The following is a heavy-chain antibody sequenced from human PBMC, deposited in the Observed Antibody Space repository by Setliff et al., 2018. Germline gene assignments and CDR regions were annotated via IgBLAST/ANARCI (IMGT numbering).Heavy chain of an antibody. CDR2: ISAYTGNT. CDR1: GYTFSHSG. CDR3: SRLVRYCSKTTCQTASGAEL. D-gene: IGHD2-8*01. V-gene: IGHV1-18*01. J-gene: IGHJ4*02. Sequence: ASVKVSCKASGYTFSHSGITWVRQAPGQGLEWMGWISAYTGNTNCAPKLQGRVTMTTDASTSTAYMELRGLTSDDTAVYYCSRLVRYCSKTTCQTASGAELWGQGTLVTVSS.